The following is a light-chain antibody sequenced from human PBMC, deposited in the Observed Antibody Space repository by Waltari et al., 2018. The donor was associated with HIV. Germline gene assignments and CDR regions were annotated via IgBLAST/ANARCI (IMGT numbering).Light chain of an antibody. V-gene: IGLV3-1*01. CDR2: QNN. CDR1: TLGEQY. CDR3: QAWDSSTVV. Sequence: SYELTHPPPVSVSSGQTGSTSCSGDTLGEQYARWFQQKPGQPPVMVIYQNNKRASGIPERFSGSNSGNTATLTISGTQAMDEADYYCQAWDSSTVVFGTGTKVTVL. J-gene: IGLJ1*01.